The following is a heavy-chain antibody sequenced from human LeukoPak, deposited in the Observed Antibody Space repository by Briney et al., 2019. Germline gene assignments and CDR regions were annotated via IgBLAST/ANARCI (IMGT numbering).Heavy chain of an antibody. CDR2: IYYSGST. D-gene: IGHD6-13*01. V-gene: IGHV4-39*07. J-gene: IGHJ6*03. CDR3: AGNSAYSSSWYYYYMDV. Sequence: SETLSLTCTVSGGSISSSSYCWGWISQPPGKGLEWIGSIYYSGSTYYNPSLKSRVTISVDTSKNQFSLKLSSVTAADTAVYFCAGNSAYSSSWYYYYMDVWGKGTTVTVSS. CDR1: GGSISSSSYC.